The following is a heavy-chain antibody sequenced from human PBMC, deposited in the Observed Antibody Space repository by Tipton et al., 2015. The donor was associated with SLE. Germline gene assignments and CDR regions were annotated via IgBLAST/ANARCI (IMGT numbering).Heavy chain of an antibody. D-gene: IGHD6-13*01. CDR3: ARVEGRSAAAGTYFDY. CDR2: IYYSGST. V-gene: IGHV4-59*12. CDR1: GGSISSYY. J-gene: IGHJ4*02. Sequence: LRLSCTVSGGSISSYYWSWLRQPPGKGLEWIGYIYYSGSTYYNPSLKSRVTISVDTSKNQFSLKLSSVTAADTAVYYCARVEGRSAAAGTYFDYWGQGTLVTVSS.